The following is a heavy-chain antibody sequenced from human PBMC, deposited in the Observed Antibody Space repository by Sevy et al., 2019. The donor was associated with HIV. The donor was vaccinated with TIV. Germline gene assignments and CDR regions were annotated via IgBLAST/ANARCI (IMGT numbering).Heavy chain of an antibody. J-gene: IGHJ4*02. V-gene: IGHV3-21*06. CDR3: ARGPPDGSYDYFDS. CDR1: GFTFINYN. D-gene: IGHD1-26*01. CDR2: ISGSSNYI. Sequence: LSLTCAASGFTFINYNMNWVRQAPGKGLEWVSCISGSSNYIYYAESVKGRFIISRDNAKDTLFLQMNSLRANDTAAYYCARGPPDGSYDYFDSWGQGTLVTVSS.